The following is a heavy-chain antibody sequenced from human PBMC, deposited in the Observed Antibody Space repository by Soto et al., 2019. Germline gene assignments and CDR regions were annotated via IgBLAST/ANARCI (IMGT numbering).Heavy chain of an antibody. CDR1: GGTFNMFA. CDR2: IIPIFDAP. D-gene: IGHD3-16*01. Sequence: SAVKVSCKATGGTFNMFAMNWVRQAPGHGLEWMGGIIPIFDAPRYSEQFQGRVTITVDESTSTAYMELSRLRSDDTAIYYCTRSIGSGGALGAIDYPGQAPLLTLSS. CDR3: TRSIGSGGALGAIDY. J-gene: IGHJ4*02. V-gene: IGHV1-69*13.